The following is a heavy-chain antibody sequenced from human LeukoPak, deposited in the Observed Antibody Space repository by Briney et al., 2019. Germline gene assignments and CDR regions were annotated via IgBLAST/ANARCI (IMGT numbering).Heavy chain of an antibody. V-gene: IGHV3-30*04. CDR2: ISYDGSNK. J-gene: IGHJ4*02. D-gene: IGHD3-22*01. CDR1: GFTFSSYA. CDR3: ARDGDNYVWGSYRYYYDSSGYRPLDY. Sequence: GGSLRLSCAASGFTFSSYAMHWVRQAPGKGLEWVAVISYDGSNKYYADSVKGRFTISRDNSKNTLYLQMNSLRAEDTAVYYCARDGDNYVWGSYRYYYDSSGYRPLDYWGQGTLVTVSS.